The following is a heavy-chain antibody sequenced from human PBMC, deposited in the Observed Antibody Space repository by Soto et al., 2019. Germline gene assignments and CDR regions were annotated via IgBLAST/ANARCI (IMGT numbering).Heavy chain of an antibody. CDR2: MAHSGTA. CDR1: YRPISVRNVF. V-gene: IGHV4-39*01. CDR3: ARTTGRHLDF. D-gene: IGHD4-4*01. J-gene: IGHJ4*02. Sequence: SETKSVTCTICYRPISVRNVFWSWARNPPKKGLEWIGTMAHSGTAYYNPSIGTRVTFXXXXSXNXFXLNXXPVTAADTAVYYCARTTGRHLDFWGQGILVT.